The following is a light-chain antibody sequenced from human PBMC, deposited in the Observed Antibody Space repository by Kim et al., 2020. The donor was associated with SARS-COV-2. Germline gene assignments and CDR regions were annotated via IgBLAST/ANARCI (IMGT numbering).Light chain of an antibody. Sequence: PLATSRHGSSGNLQSENLVSWYQQHPGKAPNLIIYDVTTRPSGVSNRFSGSKSGSTASLTISELQADDEAYYYCSSYADSPTHVVFGGGTQLTVL. CDR3: SSYADSPTHVV. V-gene: IGLV2-23*02. CDR1: SGNLQSENL. CDR2: DVT. J-gene: IGLJ2*01.